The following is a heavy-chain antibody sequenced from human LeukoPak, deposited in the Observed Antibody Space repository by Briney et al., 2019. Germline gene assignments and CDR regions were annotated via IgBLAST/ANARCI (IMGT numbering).Heavy chain of an antibody. V-gene: IGHV1-18*01. D-gene: IGHD3-22*01. CDR2: ISAYNGNT. CDR3: ARDYYDSSGYSAFDY. CDR1: GYTFTSYG. J-gene: IGHJ4*02. Sequence: GASVKVSCKASGYTFTSYGISWVRQAPGQGLEWMGWISAYNGNTNYAQKLQGRVTMTTDTSTSTAYMELRSLRSEDTAVYYCARDYYDSSGYSAFDYWGQGTLVTVSS.